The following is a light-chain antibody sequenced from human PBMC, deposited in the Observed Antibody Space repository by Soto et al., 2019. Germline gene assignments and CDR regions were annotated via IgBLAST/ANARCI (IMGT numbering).Light chain of an antibody. J-gene: IGKJ1*01. CDR3: QQLNSYRT. Sequence: DIQLTQSPSFLYASVGDRVTITCRASQGISSYLAWYQQKPGKAPKLLIYAASTLQSGVPSRFSGSGSGTEFTLTISSLQPEDFATYYCQQLNSYRTFGQGTKVEIK. CDR1: QGISSY. V-gene: IGKV1-9*01. CDR2: AAS.